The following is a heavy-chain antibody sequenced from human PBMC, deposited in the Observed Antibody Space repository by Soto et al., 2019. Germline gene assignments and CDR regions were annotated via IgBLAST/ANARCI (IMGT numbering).Heavy chain of an antibody. CDR3: ARVVPGAEAWFGP. D-gene: IGHD2-2*01. J-gene: IGHJ5*02. CDR1: GYTFSNYG. CDR2: VSLYSDGT. Sequence: GASVKVSCKTSGYTFSNYGITWVRQAPGQPLEWLGWVSLYSDGTNYAQKFQGRVSMTTDTSTTTAYMELRSLRSDDTAVYYCARVVPGAEAWFGPWGQGTLVTVSS. V-gene: IGHV1-18*01.